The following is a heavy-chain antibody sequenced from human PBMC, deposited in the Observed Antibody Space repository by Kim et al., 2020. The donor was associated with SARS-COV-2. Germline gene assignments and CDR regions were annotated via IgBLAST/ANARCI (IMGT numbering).Heavy chain of an antibody. Sequence: SVKVSCKASGFTFTSSAVQWVRQARRQRLEWIGWIVVGSGNTNYAQKFQERVTITRDMSTSTAYMELSSLRSEDTAVYYCAADSSSLIAAAGTRWGQGTLVTVSS. V-gene: IGHV1-58*01. CDR1: GFTFTSSA. J-gene: IGHJ4*02. CDR3: AADSSSLIAAAGTR. D-gene: IGHD6-13*01. CDR2: IVVGSGNT.